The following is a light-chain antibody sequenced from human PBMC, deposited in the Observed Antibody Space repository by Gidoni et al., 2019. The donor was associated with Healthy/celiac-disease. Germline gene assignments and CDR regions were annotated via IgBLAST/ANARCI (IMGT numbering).Light chain of an antibody. CDR3: QSYESSLSGSV. Sequence: SVLTPPPSVSVAPVPRVTISCTGSSSNIGAGYDVHWYQQLPGTAPKLLIYGNSNRPSGVPDRFSGSKSGTSASLAITGLQAEDEADYYCQSYESSLSGSVFGTGTKVTVL. CDR2: GNS. J-gene: IGLJ1*01. CDR1: SSNIGAGYD. V-gene: IGLV1-40*01.